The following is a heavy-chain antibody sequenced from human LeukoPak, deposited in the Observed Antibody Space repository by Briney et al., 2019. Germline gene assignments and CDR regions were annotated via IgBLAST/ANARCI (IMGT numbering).Heavy chain of an antibody. V-gene: IGHV1-2*02. J-gene: IGHJ6*02. CDR3: AREVLAKNYGMDV. CDR2: INPNSGGT. D-gene: IGHD2-8*02. CDR1: GYTFTGYF. Sequence: ASVKVPCKASGYTFTGYFMHWVRQAPGQGLEWMGWINPNSGGTNYAQKFQGRVTMTRDTSISTAYMELSSLRSDDTAVYYCAREVLAKNYGMDVWGQGTTVTVSS.